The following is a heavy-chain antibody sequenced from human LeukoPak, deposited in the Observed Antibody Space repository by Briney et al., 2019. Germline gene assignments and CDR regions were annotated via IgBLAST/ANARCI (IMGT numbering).Heavy chain of an antibody. Sequence: ASVNVSCKASGYTVYSYDINWVRQATGQGLEWMGWMNPNSGNTGYAQKFQGRVTMTRNTSISTAYMELSSLRSEDTAVYYCARLSTYYYYMDVWGKGTTVAVSS. J-gene: IGHJ6*03. D-gene: IGHD3-3*02. CDR2: MNPNSGNT. CDR1: GYTVYSYD. CDR3: ARLSTYYYYMDV. V-gene: IGHV1-8*01.